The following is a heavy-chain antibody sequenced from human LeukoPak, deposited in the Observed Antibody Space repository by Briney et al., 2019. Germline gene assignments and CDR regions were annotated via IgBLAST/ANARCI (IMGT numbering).Heavy chain of an antibody. CDR2: IPSIGSYT. CDR1: GFTFSDYY. CDR3: ARAANTAAGTPTLAIAY. D-gene: IGHD6-13*01. Sequence: GGSLRLSCVASGFTFSDYYTSWIRQAPRKGLEWVSYIPSIGSYTRYADSVRGRFTISRDKATNSLYLQMNRLRAEDTAVYYCARAANTAAGTPTLAIAYWGQGTLVTVSP. J-gene: IGHJ4*02. V-gene: IGHV3-11*05.